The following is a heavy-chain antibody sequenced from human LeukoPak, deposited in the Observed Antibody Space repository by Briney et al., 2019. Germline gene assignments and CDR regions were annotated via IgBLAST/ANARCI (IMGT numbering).Heavy chain of an antibody. V-gene: IGHV1-2*02. Sequence: ASVKVSCKASGYTFIGYYMHWVRQAPGQGLEWMGWINPNSGGTNYAQKFQGRVTMTRDTSISTAYMELSRLRSDDTAVYYCARDSGGYSYGCDYWGQGTLVTVSS. D-gene: IGHD5-18*01. CDR3: ARDSGGYSYGCDY. CDR1: GYTFIGYY. CDR2: INPNSGGT. J-gene: IGHJ4*02.